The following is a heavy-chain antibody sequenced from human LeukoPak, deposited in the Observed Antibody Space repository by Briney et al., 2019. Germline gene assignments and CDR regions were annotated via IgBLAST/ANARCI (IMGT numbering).Heavy chain of an antibody. V-gene: IGHV3-30*02. Sequence: GGSLRLSCAASGFIFSGYGMHWVRQAPGKGLQWVTFIRYEGSNKYYVDSVKGRFTISRDNSKNTLYLQMNSLRVEDTAVYYCAKESDVAAAGIDYWGQGTLVTVSS. CDR2: IRYEGSNK. J-gene: IGHJ4*02. CDR1: GFIFSGYG. D-gene: IGHD6-13*01. CDR3: AKESDVAAAGIDY.